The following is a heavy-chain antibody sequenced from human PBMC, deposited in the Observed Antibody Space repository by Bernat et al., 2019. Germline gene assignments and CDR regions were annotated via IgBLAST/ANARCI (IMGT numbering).Heavy chain of an antibody. J-gene: IGHJ3*02. V-gene: IGHV3-23*01. CDR3: AKTGQFD. CDR2: ISSNGRAT. Sequence: FSTNAMTWGRQAPGKGLEWVSTISSNGRATWYADSVKGRFTISRDNSKSVLYLQMDSLRAEDTAEYYCAKTGQFD. D-gene: IGHD1-1*01. CDR1: FSTNA.